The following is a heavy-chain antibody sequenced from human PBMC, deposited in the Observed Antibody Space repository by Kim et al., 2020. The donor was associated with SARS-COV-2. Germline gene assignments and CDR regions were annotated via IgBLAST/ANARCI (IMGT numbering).Heavy chain of an antibody. CDR3: ARKRET. CDR2: IRQDGVDK. J-gene: IGHJ4*02. CDR1: GFTFSSYW. V-gene: IGHV3-7*01. Sequence: GGSLRLSCAASGFTFSSYWMSWVRQAPGKGLELVAYIRQDGVDKFYVDSVKGRFTISRDKAKKSLYLQMNSLSAEDTAVYYCARKRETGGQGTLVTVSS.